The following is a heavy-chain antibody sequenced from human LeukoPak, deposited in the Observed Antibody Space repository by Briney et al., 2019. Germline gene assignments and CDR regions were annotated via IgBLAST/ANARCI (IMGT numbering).Heavy chain of an antibody. Sequence: PGGSLRLSCAASGFTFSSYGMHWVRQAPGKGLEWVAVISYDGSNKYYADSVKGRFTISRDNSKNTLYLQMNSLRAEDTAVYYCAKGLWATGTTGYFDYWGQGTLVTVSS. CDR1: GFTFSSYG. J-gene: IGHJ4*02. CDR3: AKGLWATGTTGYFDY. V-gene: IGHV3-30*18. D-gene: IGHD1-1*01. CDR2: ISYDGSNK.